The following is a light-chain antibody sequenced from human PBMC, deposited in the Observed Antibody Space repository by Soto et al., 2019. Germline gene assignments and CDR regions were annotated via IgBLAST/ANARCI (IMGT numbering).Light chain of an antibody. Sequence: SDLTQTPSAAGNPGPSVTFPGTCNSRDVFDYNHDSWYQQHPGKAPKLMIYEVSKRPSGVPDRFSGSKSGNTASLTVSGLRAEDEAYYYCSSYAGSSSNSYVFGTGNNVTVL. J-gene: IGLJ1*01. CDR3: SSYAGSSSNSYV. CDR1: SRDVFDYNH. CDR2: EVS. V-gene: IGLV2-8*01.